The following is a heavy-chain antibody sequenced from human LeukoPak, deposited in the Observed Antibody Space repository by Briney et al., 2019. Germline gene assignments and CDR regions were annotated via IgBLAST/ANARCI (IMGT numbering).Heavy chain of an antibody. CDR2: INPSGGST. J-gene: IGHJ4*02. V-gene: IGHV1-46*01. D-gene: IGHD3-16*01. CDR3: ASDSGLDYFDY. CDR1: GYTFASCY. Sequence: GASVKLSCKASGYTFASCYMHWVRQAPGQGLEWMGIINPSGGSTSYAQKFQGRVTMTRYTSTSTVYMELSSLRSEDTAVYYCASDSGLDYFDYWGQGTLVTVSS.